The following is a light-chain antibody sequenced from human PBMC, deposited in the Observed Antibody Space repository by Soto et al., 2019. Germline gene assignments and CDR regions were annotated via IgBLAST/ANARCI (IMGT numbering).Light chain of an antibody. J-gene: IGKJ4*01. Sequence: EIVLTQSPATLSLSPGERATLSCRASHNISIYLAWYQQKPGQAPRLLIYDASNRATGIPARFSGSGSGTDFTLTISSLEPEDFAVYYCQQRSNWPLAFGGGTKVDIK. CDR3: QQRSNWPLA. CDR1: HNISIY. V-gene: IGKV3-11*01. CDR2: DAS.